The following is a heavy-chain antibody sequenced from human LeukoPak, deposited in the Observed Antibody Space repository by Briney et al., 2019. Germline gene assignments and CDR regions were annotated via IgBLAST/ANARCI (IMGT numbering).Heavy chain of an antibody. D-gene: IGHD2-2*01. CDR2: MNPNSGNT. V-gene: IGHV1-8*03. CDR3: ARDRYCSSTSCYTTAYFQH. J-gene: IGHJ1*01. CDR1: GYTFTSYD. Sequence: ASVKVSCKGSGYTFTSYDINWVRQATGQGLEWMGWMNPNSGNTGYEQKFQGRVTITRNTSISTAYMELSSLRSEDTAVYYCARDRYCSSTSCYTTAYFQHWGQGTLVTVSS.